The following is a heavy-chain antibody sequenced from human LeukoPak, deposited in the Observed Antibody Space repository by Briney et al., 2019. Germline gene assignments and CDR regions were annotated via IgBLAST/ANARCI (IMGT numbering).Heavy chain of an antibody. CDR3: ARHEKVPADHSWFDP. Sequence: PSETLSLTCTVSGDSISNYYWSWIRQPPGKGLEWIGYIYHSGSTYYNPSLKSRVTISVDRSKNQFSLKLSSVTAADTAVYYCARHEKVPADHSWFDPWGQGTLVTVSS. J-gene: IGHJ5*02. CDR1: GDSISNYY. D-gene: IGHD2-2*01. V-gene: IGHV4-59*04. CDR2: IYHSGST.